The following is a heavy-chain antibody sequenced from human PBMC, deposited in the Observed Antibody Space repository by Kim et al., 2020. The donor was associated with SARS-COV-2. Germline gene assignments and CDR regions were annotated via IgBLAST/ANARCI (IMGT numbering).Heavy chain of an antibody. J-gene: IGHJ4*02. D-gene: IGHD2-21*01. CDR3: AKGRSHYYYFDY. Sequence: GGSRRLSCAASGFTFSSYGMHWVRQAPGKGLEWVAVISYDGSNKYYADSVKGRFTISRDNSKNTLYLQMNSLRAEDTAVYYCAKGRSHYYYFDYWGQGTL. CDR1: GFTFSSYG. CDR2: ISYDGSNK. V-gene: IGHV3-30*18.